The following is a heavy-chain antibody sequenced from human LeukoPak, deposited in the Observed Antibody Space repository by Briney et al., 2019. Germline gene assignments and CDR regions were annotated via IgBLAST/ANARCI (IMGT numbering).Heavy chain of an antibody. D-gene: IGHD2-8*01. Sequence: SETLSLACTVAGGSISSYYWNWIRQPAGKGLEWIGHIYTSGSTNYNSSLKSRVTMSVDTSKNQFSVKLNSVIAADTAMYYCARGVYLGNGYYFDYWGQGTLVTVSS. V-gene: IGHV4-4*07. J-gene: IGHJ4*02. CDR1: GGSISSYY. CDR2: IYTSGST. CDR3: ARGVYLGNGYYFDY.